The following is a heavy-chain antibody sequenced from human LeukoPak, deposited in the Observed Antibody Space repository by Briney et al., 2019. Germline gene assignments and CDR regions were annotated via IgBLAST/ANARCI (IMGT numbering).Heavy chain of an antibody. CDR1: GGSFSGYY. CDR3: ARGHDIVVVPAAMTHWLDP. J-gene: IGHJ5*02. V-gene: IGHV4-34*01. CDR2: INHSGST. D-gene: IGHD2-2*01. Sequence: PSETLSLTCAVYGGSFSGYYWSWIRQPPGKGLEWMGEINHSGSTNYNPSLKSRVTISVDTSKNQFSLKLSSVTAADTAVYYCARGHDIVVVPAAMTHWLDPWGQGTLVTVSS.